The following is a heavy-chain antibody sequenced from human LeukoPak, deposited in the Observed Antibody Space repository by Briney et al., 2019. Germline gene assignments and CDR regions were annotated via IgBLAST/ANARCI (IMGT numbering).Heavy chain of an antibody. Sequence: SETLSLTCTVSGYSISSGYYWGWIRQPPGKGLEWIGSIYHSGSTYYNPSLKSRVTISVDTSKNQFSLKLSSVTAADTAVYYCARNIAAAGTGDYWGQGTLVTVSS. V-gene: IGHV4-38-2*02. D-gene: IGHD6-13*01. J-gene: IGHJ4*02. CDR1: GYSISSGYY. CDR2: IYHSGST. CDR3: ARNIAAAGTGDY.